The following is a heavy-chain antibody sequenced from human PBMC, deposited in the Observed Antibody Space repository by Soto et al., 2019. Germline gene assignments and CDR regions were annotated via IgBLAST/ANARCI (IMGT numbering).Heavy chain of an antibody. CDR1: GFTVSINY. Sequence: EVQVVESGGGLIQPGGSLRLSCAASGFTVSINYMSWVRQAPGKGLEWVSVIYSDDNTYYADSVKGRFNISRDNSKHTLYLQMNSRRAEDTALYYCARGGYRGFRGYFDYWGQGTLVTVSS. J-gene: IGHJ4*02. V-gene: IGHV3-53*01. D-gene: IGHD6-13*01. CDR3: ARGGYRGFRGYFDY. CDR2: IYSDDNT.